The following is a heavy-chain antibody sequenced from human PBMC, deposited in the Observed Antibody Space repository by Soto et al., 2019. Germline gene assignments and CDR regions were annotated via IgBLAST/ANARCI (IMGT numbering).Heavy chain of an antibody. CDR3: ARRYGGAFDI. CDR2: IYYSGST. D-gene: IGHD3-10*01. Sequence: SETLSLPCTVSGGSLSTDYWCWIRQPSGKGVEWIGYIYYSGSTNYNPSLKSRVTISVDTSKNQFSLKLSSVTAGDTAVYYCARRYGGAFDIWGQGTMVTVS. J-gene: IGHJ3*02. CDR1: GGSLSTDY. V-gene: IGHV4-59*08.